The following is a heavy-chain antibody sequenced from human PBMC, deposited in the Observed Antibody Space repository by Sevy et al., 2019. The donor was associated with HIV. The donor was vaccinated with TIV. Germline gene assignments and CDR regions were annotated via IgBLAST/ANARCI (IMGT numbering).Heavy chain of an antibody. V-gene: IGHV3-30*04. Sequence: GGSLRLSCAASGLTFSSYAMHWVRQAPGKGLEWVAVISYDGSNKYYADSVKGRFTISRDNSKNTLYLQMNSLRAEDTAVYYCARGTSGYLDYWGQGTLVTVSS. CDR2: ISYDGSNK. J-gene: IGHJ4*02. CDR1: GLTFSSYA. CDR3: ARGTSGYLDY. D-gene: IGHD3-3*01.